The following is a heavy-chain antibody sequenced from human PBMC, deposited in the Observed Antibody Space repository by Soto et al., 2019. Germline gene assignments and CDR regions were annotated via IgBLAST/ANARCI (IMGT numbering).Heavy chain of an antibody. Sequence: SETLSLTCAVYGGSFSGYYWSWIRQPPGKGLEWIGEINHSGSTNYNPSLKSRVTISVDTSKNQFSLKLSSVTAADTAVYYCARVQRYYYGSGSRRGGLDPWGQGTLVTVS. D-gene: IGHD3-10*01. V-gene: IGHV4-34*01. CDR3: ARVQRYYYGSGSRRGGLDP. CDR2: INHSGST. J-gene: IGHJ5*02. CDR1: GGSFSGYY.